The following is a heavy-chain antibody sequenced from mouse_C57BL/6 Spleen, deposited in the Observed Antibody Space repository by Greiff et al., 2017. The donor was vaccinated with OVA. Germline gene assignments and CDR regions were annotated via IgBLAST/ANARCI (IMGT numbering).Heavy chain of an antibody. V-gene: IGHV1-82*01. J-gene: IGHJ4*01. CDR2: IYPGDGDT. CDR3: ATVVAPGAMDY. D-gene: IGHD1-1*01. Sequence: VKLQESGPELVKPGASVKISCKASGYAFSSSWMNWVKQRPGKGLEWIGRIYPGDGDTYYNEKFKGKATLTADKSSSTAYMELRSLTSEDSAVYFCATVVAPGAMDYWGQGTSVTVSS. CDR1: GYAFSSSW.